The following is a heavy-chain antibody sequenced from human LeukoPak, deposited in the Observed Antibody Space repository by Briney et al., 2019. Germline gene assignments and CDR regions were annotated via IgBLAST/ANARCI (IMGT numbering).Heavy chain of an antibody. CDR2: IYTSGST. CDR1: GGSISSGSYY. V-gene: IGHV4-61*02. Sequence: SETLSLTCTVSGGSISSGSYYWSWIRQPAGKGLEWIGRIYTSGSTNYNPSLKSRVTISVDTSKNQFSLKLSSVTAADTAVYYCAGNYYGSGSYYSEDRYWGQGTLATVSS. J-gene: IGHJ4*02. CDR3: AGNYYGSGSYYSEDRY. D-gene: IGHD3-10*01.